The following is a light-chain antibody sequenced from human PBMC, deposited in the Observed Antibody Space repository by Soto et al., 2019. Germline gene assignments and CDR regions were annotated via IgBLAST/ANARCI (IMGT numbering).Light chain of an antibody. CDR2: DAS. CDR1: QSISSW. Sequence: DIQLTQSPATLSPSVGDRVTITCRASQSISSWLAWYQKKPGKAPKLLIYDASSLESGVPSRFSGSGSGTELTLTISSLQPDDFANYYCQQYNSYSPITFGQGTRLEIK. J-gene: IGKJ5*01. CDR3: QQYNSYSPIT. V-gene: IGKV1-5*01.